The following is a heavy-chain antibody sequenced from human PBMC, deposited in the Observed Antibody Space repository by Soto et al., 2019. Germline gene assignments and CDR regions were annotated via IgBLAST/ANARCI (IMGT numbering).Heavy chain of an antibody. D-gene: IGHD1-26*01. Sequence: PGGSLRLSCAASGFTFSDFWMHWVRQAPGKGLVWVSRINNDGSDTIYTDSVKGRFTISRDNAKNTLSLQMNSLRAEDTAVYYCARDLSGSIDYWGQGSLVTVS. J-gene: IGHJ4*01. CDR3: ARDLSGSIDY. V-gene: IGHV3-74*01. CDR1: GFTFSDFW. CDR2: INNDGSDT.